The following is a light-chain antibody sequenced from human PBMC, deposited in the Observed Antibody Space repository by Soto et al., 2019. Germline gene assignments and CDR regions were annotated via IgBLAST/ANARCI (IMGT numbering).Light chain of an antibody. CDR1: SSEVGSYNL. CDR2: EVS. CDR3: CSYAGSSTWL. V-gene: IGLV2-23*02. Sequence: QSVLTQPASVSGSPGQSITIACTGTSSEVGSYNLVSWYQQYPGKALKLMIYEVSKRPSGVSNRFSGSKSGNTASLTISGLQTEDEADYYCCSYAGSSTWLFGGGTKLTVL. J-gene: IGLJ2*01.